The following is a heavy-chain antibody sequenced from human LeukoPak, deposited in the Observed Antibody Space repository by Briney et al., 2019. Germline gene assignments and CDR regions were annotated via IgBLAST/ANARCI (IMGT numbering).Heavy chain of an antibody. CDR2: ISYDGSNK. Sequence: GGSLRLFSAAYRNTLSSYAMQWVREAPGKGQEWVAVISYDGSNKYYADSVKGRFTISRDNSKNTLYLQMNSLRAEDTAVYYCARGGQYCSSTSCYEFEGWFDPWGQGTLVTVSS. D-gene: IGHD2-2*01. J-gene: IGHJ5*02. V-gene: IGHV3-30*11. CDR3: ARGGQYCSSTSCYEFEGWFDP. CDR1: RNTLSSYA.